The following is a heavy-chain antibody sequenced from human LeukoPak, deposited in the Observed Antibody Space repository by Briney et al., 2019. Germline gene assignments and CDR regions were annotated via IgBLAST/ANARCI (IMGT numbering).Heavy chain of an antibody. J-gene: IGHJ4*02. CDR2: ISDSGGGT. CDR3: ARQLQLVFDY. V-gene: IGHV3-23*01. D-gene: IGHD6-13*01. Sequence: GGSLRLSCEASGFTFSIYAMSWVRQAPGKGLEWVSTISDSGGGTYYADSVKGRFAISRDNAKNSLYLQMNSLRAEDTAVYYCARQLQLVFDYWGQGTLVTVSS. CDR1: GFTFSIYA.